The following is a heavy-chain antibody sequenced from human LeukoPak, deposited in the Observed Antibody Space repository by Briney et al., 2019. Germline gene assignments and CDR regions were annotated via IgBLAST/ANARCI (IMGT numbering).Heavy chain of an antibody. CDR3: ARGRGFWDAFDI. Sequence: GSLRLSCAASEFMFSSYWMSWVRQAPGKGLEWIGEINHSGSTNYNPSLKSRVTISVDTSKNQFSLKLSSVTAADTAVYYCARGRGFWDAFDIWGQGTMVTVSS. V-gene: IGHV4-4*02. D-gene: IGHD3-3*01. CDR1: EFMFSSYW. J-gene: IGHJ3*02. CDR2: INHSGST.